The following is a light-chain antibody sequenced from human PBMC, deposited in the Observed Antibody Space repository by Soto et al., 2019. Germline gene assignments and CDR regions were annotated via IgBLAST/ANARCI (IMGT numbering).Light chain of an antibody. CDR1: SSNIGSNY. J-gene: IGLJ2*01. CDR2: RNN. Sequence: QAVVTQPPSASGTPVQRVTISCSGSSSNIGSNYVYWYQQLPGTAPKLLIYRNNQRPSGVPDRFSGSKSGTSASLAISGLRSEDEADYYCAAWDDSLSGRVVFGGGTKVTVL. V-gene: IGLV1-47*01. CDR3: AAWDDSLSGRVV.